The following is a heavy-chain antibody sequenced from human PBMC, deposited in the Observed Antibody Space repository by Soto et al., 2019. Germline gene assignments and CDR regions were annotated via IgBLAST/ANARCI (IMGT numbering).Heavy chain of an antibody. J-gene: IGHJ5*02. CDR3: ARSHEWLVLMDWFDP. D-gene: IGHD6-19*01. CDR1: GYSFTSYW. CDR2: IDPSDSYT. Sequence: EVQLVQSGAEVKKPGESLRISCKGSGYSFTSYWISWVRQMPGKGLEWMGRIDPSDSYTNYSPSFQGHVTISADKSISTAYLQWSSLKASDTAMYYCARSHEWLVLMDWFDPWGQGTLVTVSS. V-gene: IGHV5-10-1*03.